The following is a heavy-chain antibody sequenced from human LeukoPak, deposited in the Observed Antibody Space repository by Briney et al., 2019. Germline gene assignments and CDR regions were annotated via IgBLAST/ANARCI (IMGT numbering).Heavy chain of an antibody. CDR3: ARTRRGDYGDLDYFDY. CDR1: GGSISSYY. J-gene: IGHJ4*02. Sequence: PSETLSLTCTVSGGSISSYYWSWIRQPPGKGLEWIGYIYYSGSTYYNPSLKSRVTISVDTSKNQFSLKLSSVTAADTAVYYCARTRRGDYGDLDYFDYWGQGTLVTVSS. D-gene: IGHD4-17*01. V-gene: IGHV4-59*06. CDR2: IYYSGST.